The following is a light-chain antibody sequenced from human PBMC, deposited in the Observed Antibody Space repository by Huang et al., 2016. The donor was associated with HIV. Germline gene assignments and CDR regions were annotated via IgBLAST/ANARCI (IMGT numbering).Light chain of an antibody. CDR2: ATS. CDR1: QGITKS. Sequence: DIQMTQSPSSLSASVGDRVTITCLASQGITKSLVWYQQKPGKAPKLLVFATSRLERGVPSRFSGSGSGTDFTLTISSLQPEDFATYYCQQYYNTPYTFGQGTKLEIK. CDR3: QQYYNTPYT. J-gene: IGKJ2*01. V-gene: IGKV1-NL1*01.